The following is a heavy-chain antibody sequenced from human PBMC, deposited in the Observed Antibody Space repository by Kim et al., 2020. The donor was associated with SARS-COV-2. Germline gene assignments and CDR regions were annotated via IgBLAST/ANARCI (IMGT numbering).Heavy chain of an antibody. CDR2: INHSGST. D-gene: IGHD3-16*01. J-gene: IGHJ6*01. V-gene: IGHV4-34*01. CDR3: ARGWVAQAEGGSYGMDV. CDR1: GGSFSGYY. Sequence: SETLSLTCAAYGGSFSGYYWSWIRQPPGKGLEWIGEINHSGSTNYNPALKSRVTISVDTSNNQFSLKLSSVTAADKAVYYCARGWVAQAEGGSYGMDVWG.